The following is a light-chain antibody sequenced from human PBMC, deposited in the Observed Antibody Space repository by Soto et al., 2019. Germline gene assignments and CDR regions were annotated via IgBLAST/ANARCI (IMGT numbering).Light chain of an antibody. J-gene: IGKJ1*01. CDR2: DAS. CDR1: QSFSNY. Sequence: EIVLTQSPATLSLSPGERATLSCRASQSFSNYLAWYQQKPGQAPRLLIYDASNRATGIPARFSGSGSGTDFTLTISSLEPEDFAVYYCQQHSETFGQGTKVEIK. CDR3: QQHSET. V-gene: IGKV3-11*01.